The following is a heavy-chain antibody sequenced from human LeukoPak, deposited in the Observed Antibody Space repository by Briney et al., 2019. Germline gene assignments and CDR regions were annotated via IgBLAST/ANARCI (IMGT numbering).Heavy chain of an antibody. CDR2: ISGSGGST. J-gene: IGHJ4*02. CDR1: GFTFSSYG. V-gene: IGHV3-23*01. CDR3: AKDTSGGSSLDY. Sequence: LPGGSLRLSCAASGFTFSSYGMSWVRQAPGKGLEWVSAISGSGGSTYYADSVKGRFTISRDNSKNTLYLQMNSLRAEDTAVYYCAKDTSGGSSLDYWGQGTLVTVSS. D-gene: IGHD1-26*01.